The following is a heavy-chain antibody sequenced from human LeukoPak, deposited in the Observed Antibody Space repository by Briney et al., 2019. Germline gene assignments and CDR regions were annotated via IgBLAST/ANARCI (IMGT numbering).Heavy chain of an antibody. V-gene: IGHV3-15*01. CDR1: GFTFSNAW. CDR3: TTDRYYDNSELQFQH. Sequence: GGSLRLSCAASGFTFSNAWMSWVRQAPGKGLEWLGRIKRETDGGTIDYAAPVKGRFTISRDDSRNTLYLQMDSLEIEDTAVYYCTTDRYYDNSELQFQHWGQGTLVTVSS. CDR2: IKRETDGGTI. J-gene: IGHJ1*01. D-gene: IGHD3-22*01.